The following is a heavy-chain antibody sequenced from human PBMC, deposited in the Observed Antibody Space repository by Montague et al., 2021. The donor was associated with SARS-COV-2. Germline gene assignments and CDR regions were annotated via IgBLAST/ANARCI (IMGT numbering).Heavy chain of an antibody. Sequence: SLRLSCAASGFTFSSYEMNWVRQAPGKGLAWVSYISSSGSTIYYADSVKGRFTISRDNAKNSLCLQMNSLRAGDTAIYYCASDSGIEIPDYYYSMDVWGQGTTVTVSS. CDR3: ASDSGIEIPDYYYSMDV. CDR2: ISSSGSTI. CDR1: GFTFSSYE. J-gene: IGHJ6*02. V-gene: IGHV3-48*03. D-gene: IGHD5-24*01.